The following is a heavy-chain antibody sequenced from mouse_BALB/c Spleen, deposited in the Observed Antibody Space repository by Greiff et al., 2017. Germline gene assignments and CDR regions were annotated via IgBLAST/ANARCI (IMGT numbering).Heavy chain of an antibody. D-gene: IGHD4-1*01. CDR2: ISSGGSYT. CDR1: GFTFSSYA. CDR3: ARRDWAGAMDY. Sequence: EVKLVESGGGLVKPGGSLKLSCAASGFTFSSYAMSWVRQSPEKRLEWVAEISSGGSYTYYPDTVTGRFTISRDNAKNTLYLEMSSLRSEDTAMYYCARRDWAGAMDYWGQGTSVTVSS. J-gene: IGHJ4*01. V-gene: IGHV5-9-4*01.